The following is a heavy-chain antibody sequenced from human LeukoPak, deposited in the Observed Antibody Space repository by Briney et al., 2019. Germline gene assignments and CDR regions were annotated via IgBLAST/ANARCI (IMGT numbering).Heavy chain of an antibody. V-gene: IGHV3-30*04. D-gene: IGHD4-17*01. Sequence: PGGSLRLSCAASGFTFSSYAMHWVRQAPGKGLEWVAIISYDGSSKYYVDSVKGRFTISRDNSKNTLYLQMSSLRPEDTAVYYCALTDYGDYRGQGTLVTVSS. CDR2: ISYDGSSK. J-gene: IGHJ4*02. CDR3: ALTDYGDY. CDR1: GFTFSSYA.